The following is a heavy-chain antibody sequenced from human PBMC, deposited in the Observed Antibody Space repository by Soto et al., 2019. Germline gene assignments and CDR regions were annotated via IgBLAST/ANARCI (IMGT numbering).Heavy chain of an antibody. V-gene: IGHV3-23*01. CDR3: AKREKRGSYDSSGYYYYFDY. J-gene: IGHJ4*02. CDR1: GFTFSSYA. Sequence: EVQLLESGGGLVQPGGSLRLSCEASGFTFSSYAMSWVRQAPGKGLEWVSAISGSGGSTYYADSVKGRFTISRDNSKNTLYLQMNSLRAEDTAVYYCAKREKRGSYDSSGYYYYFDYWGQGTLVTVSS. CDR2: ISGSGGST. D-gene: IGHD3-22*01.